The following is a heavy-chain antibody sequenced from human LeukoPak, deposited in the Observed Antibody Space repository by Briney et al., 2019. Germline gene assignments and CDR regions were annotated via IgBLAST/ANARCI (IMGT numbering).Heavy chain of an antibody. D-gene: IGHD6-13*01. CDR2: IDHSGST. CDR3: ARGFPDDSSSPVFDY. CDR1: GGSISSSSYY. Sequence: SETLSLTCTVSGGSISSSSYYWSWIRQPPGKGLEWIGEIDHSGSTNYNPSLKSRVTISLDTSKNQFSLKLSSVTAADTAVYYCARGFPDDSSSPVFDYWGQGTLVTVSS. V-gene: IGHV4-39*07. J-gene: IGHJ4*02.